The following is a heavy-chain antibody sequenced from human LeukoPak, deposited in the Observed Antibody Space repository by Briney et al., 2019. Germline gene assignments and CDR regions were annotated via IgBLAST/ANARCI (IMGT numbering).Heavy chain of an antibody. Sequence: SETLSLTCTVSGGSISSYYWSWIRQPPGKGLERIGYIYYSGSTNYNPSLKSRVTISVDTSKNQFSLKLGSVTAADTAVYYCARDSRNYDDAFDIWGQGTMVTVSS. CDR3: ARDSRNYDDAFDI. CDR1: GGSISSYY. V-gene: IGHV4-59*01. CDR2: IYYSGST. J-gene: IGHJ3*02. D-gene: IGHD3-3*01.